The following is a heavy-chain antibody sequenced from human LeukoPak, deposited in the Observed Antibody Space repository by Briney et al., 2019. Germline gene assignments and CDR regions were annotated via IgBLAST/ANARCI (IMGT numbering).Heavy chain of an antibody. D-gene: IGHD6-13*01. V-gene: IGHV3-48*04. CDR2: ISSSSSTI. J-gene: IGHJ4*02. CDR1: GFTFSSYS. CDR3: ARVNSSSWYFPTDSRDY. Sequence: PGGSLRLSCAASGFTFSSYSMNWVRQAPGKGLEWVSYISSSSSTIYYADSVKGRFTISRDNAKNSLYLHMNSLKAEDTAVYYCARVNSSSWYFPTDSRDYWGQGTLVTVSS.